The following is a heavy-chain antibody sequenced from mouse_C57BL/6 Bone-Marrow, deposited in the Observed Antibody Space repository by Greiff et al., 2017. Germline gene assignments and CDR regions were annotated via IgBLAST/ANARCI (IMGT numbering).Heavy chain of an antibody. D-gene: IGHD1-1*01. CDR2: LNPNYGGT. V-gene: IGHV1-26*01. J-gene: IGHJ2*01. Sequence: EVQLLQSGPELVKPGASVKISCKASGYTFTDYYMNWVKQTHGKSLEWIGDLNPNYGGTSYTQQFKGKATLTVDKSSSTAYMEIRSLTSEDSAVYYCARATVVATDYWGQGTTLTVSS. CDR1: GYTFTDYY. CDR3: ARATVVATDY.